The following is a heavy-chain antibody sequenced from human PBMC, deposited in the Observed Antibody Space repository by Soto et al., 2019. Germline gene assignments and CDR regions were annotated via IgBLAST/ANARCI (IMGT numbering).Heavy chain of an antibody. CDR2: INHSGST. Sequence: LSLTCSYDGVSFRGYYLILIRQPPGKGLEWIGEINHSGSTNYNPSLKSRVTISVDTSKNQLSLKLSSVTAADTAVYYCARYGLGRYIGYWGQGTLV. J-gene: IGHJ4*02. CDR3: ARYGLGRYIGY. D-gene: IGHD1-1*01. CDR1: GVSFRGYY. V-gene: IGHV4-34*01.